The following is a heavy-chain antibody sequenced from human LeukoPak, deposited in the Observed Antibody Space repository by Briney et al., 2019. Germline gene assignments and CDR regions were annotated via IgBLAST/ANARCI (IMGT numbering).Heavy chain of an antibody. CDR3: ARVSRLQSFDY. V-gene: IGHV3-48*03. CDR2: ISSSGSTI. D-gene: IGHD5-24*01. Sequence: PGGSLRLSCAASGFTFSSYEMNWVRQAPGKGLEWVSYISSSGSTIYYADSVKGRFTISRDNAKNSLYLQMNSLRAEDTAVYYCARVSRLQSFDYWGQGTPVTVSS. CDR1: GFTFSSYE. J-gene: IGHJ4*02.